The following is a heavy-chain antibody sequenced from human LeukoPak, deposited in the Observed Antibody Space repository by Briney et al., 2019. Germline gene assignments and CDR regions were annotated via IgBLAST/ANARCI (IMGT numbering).Heavy chain of an antibody. V-gene: IGHV6-1*01. CDR2: TYYRSKWYN. CDR1: GDSVSSNSAA. CDR3: AREEGSGNYYGYFDY. D-gene: IGHD1-26*01. J-gene: IGHJ4*02. Sequence: SQTLSLTCAISGDSVSSNSAACNWIRQSPSRGLEWLGRTYYRSKWYNNYAVSVKSRITINPDTPKNQFSLKLNSVAPEDTAVYYCAREEGSGNYYGYFDYWGQGTLVSVSS.